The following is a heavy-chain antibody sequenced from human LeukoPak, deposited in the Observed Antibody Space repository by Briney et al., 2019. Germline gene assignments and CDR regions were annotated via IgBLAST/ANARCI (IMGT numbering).Heavy chain of an antibody. Sequence: PGGSLRLSCAASGLTFSSSAMSWVRQAPGKGLGWVSDIDGSGKTTHYADSVKGRFTISRGNSKNTLYLQLTSLRVDDTAVYYCARIATWTYFDSWGQGTLVTVSS. CDR2: IDGSGKTT. J-gene: IGHJ4*02. CDR3: ARIATWTYFDS. V-gene: IGHV3-23*01. D-gene: IGHD3/OR15-3a*01. CDR1: GLTFSSSA.